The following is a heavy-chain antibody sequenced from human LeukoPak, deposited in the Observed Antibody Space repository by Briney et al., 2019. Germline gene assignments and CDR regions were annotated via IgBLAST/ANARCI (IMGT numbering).Heavy chain of an antibody. CDR2: IYYSGST. CDR1: GGSVSSGSYY. CDR3: ARAVGYCSGGSCPAINYYYGMDV. J-gene: IGHJ6*02. V-gene: IGHV4-61*01. D-gene: IGHD2-15*01. Sequence: SETLSLTCAVSGGSVSSGSYYWSWIRQPPGKGLEWIGYIYYSGSTNYNPSLKSRVTISVDTSKNQFSLKLSSVTAADTAVYYCARAVGYCSGGSCPAINYYYGMDVWGQGTTVTVSS.